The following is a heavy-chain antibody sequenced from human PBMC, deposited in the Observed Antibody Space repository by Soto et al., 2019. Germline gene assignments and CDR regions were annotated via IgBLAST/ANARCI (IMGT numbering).Heavy chain of an antibody. CDR1: GFTFSNNA. D-gene: IGHD3-22*01. CDR2: ISSSGGST. CDR3: ATDPPDTIIVVVNLGPPQN. J-gene: IGHJ4*02. Sequence: HPGGSLRLSRAASGFTFSNNAMTWVRQAPGKGLEWVSAISSSGGSTYYADSVKGRFTISRDNSKSTLYLQLNGLRAEDTAVYYCATDPPDTIIVVVNLGPPQNWGQGTLVTVSS. V-gene: IGHV3-23*01.